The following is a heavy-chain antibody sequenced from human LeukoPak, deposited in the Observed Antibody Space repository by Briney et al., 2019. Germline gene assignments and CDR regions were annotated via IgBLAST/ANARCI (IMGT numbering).Heavy chain of an antibody. Sequence: GGSLRLSCAASGFTFRSYSMNWVRQAPGKGLEWVSSISTSSSYMYYVDSVKGRFTISKDNAKNSLYLQMNSLRAEDTAVYYCARAGGSTVSHSDYWGQGTLVTVSS. CDR1: GFTFRSYS. D-gene: IGHD4-17*01. J-gene: IGHJ4*02. V-gene: IGHV3-21*01. CDR2: ISTSSSYM. CDR3: ARAGGSTVSHSDY.